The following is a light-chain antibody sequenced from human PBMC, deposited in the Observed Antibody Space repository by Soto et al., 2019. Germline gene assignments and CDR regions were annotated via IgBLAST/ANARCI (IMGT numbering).Light chain of an antibody. Sequence: EIVMTQSPATLSVSPGERAALSCRASQSVSGNLAWYQQTPGQAPRLLIYGASTRATGIPARFSGSGFGTEFTRTISSLKSEDFAVYYCQQYNYRPPAFGHGTRLESK. V-gene: IGKV3-15*01. J-gene: IGKJ5*01. CDR2: GAS. CDR1: QSVSGN. CDR3: QQYNYRPPA.